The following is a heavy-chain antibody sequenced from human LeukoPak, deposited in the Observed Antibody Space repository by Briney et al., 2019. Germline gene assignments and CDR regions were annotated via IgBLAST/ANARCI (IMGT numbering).Heavy chain of an antibody. V-gene: IGHV1-69*04. CDR3: ARDRVTSAAHYYYYGMDV. Sequence: SVKVSCKASGGTFSSYAISWVRQAPGQGLEWMGRIIPILGIANYAQKFQGRVTITADKSTSTAYTELSSLRSEDTAVYYCARDRVTSAAHYYYYGMDVWGQGTTVTVSS. CDR1: GGTFSSYA. D-gene: IGHD2-21*02. CDR2: IIPILGIA. J-gene: IGHJ6*02.